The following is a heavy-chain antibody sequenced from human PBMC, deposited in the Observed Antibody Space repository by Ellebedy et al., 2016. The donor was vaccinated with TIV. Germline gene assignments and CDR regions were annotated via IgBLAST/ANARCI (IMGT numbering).Heavy chain of an antibody. CDR2: IRSKANSYAT. CDR3: TRHVDTAMVIYYGMDV. Sequence: PGGSLRLSCAASGFTFSGSAMHWVRQASGKGLEWVGRIRSKANSYATAYAASVKGRFTISRDDSKNTAYLQMNSLKTEDTAVYYCTRHVDTAMVIYYGMDVWGQGTTVTVSS. J-gene: IGHJ6*02. V-gene: IGHV3-73*01. CDR1: GFTFSGSA. D-gene: IGHD5-18*01.